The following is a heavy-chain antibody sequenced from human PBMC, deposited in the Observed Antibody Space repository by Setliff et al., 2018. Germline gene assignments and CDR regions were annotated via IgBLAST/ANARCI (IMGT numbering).Heavy chain of an antibody. J-gene: IGHJ3*02. Sequence: GGSLRLSCAASGFTFSSYRMHWVRQAPGKGLEWVAVIWDDGGNKYHADSVKGRFTISRDNSRNSLYLQMNNLRAEDTALYYCVRARTTNYDFWSGLNAFDIWGQGTMVTVSS. V-gene: IGHV3-33*08. CDR3: VRARTTNYDFWSGLNAFDI. CDR1: GFTFSSYR. D-gene: IGHD3-3*01. CDR2: IWDDGGNK.